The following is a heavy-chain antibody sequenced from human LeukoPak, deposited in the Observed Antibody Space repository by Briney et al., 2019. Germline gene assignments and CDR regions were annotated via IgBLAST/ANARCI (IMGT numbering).Heavy chain of an antibody. V-gene: IGHV3-72*01. CDR3: IRTQSQSCFDS. CDR1: GFTFSDHY. J-gene: IGHJ5*01. CDR2: IRTKSRSYTT. Sequence: PGGSLRLSCAASGFTFSDHYMDWVRQAPGKGLEWVGRIRTKSRSYTTEYAASVKGRFTVSRDDSKNSLYLQMSSLKSEDSAVYYCIRTQSQSCFDSWGQGTLVTVSS.